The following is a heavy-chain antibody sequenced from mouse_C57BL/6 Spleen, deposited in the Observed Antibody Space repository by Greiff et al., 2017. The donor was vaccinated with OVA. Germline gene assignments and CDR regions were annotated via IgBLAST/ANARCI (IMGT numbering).Heavy chain of an antibody. J-gene: IGHJ4*01. D-gene: IGHD3-2*02. CDR2: INPNNGGT. CDR3: ARPAQAGDYAMDY. Sequence: VQLQQSGPELVKPGASVKIPCKASGYTFTDYNMDWVKQSHGKSLEWIGDINPNNGGTIYNQKFKGKATLTVDKSSSTAYMELRSLTSEDTAVYYCARPAQAGDYAMDYWGQGTSVTVSS. V-gene: IGHV1-18*01. CDR1: GYTFTDYN.